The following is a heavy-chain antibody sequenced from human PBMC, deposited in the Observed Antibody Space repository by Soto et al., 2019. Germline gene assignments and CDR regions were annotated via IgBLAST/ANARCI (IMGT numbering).Heavy chain of an antibody. CDR3: ARQIYDSDTGPNFQYYFDS. V-gene: IGHV5-10-1*01. Sequence: PGESLKISCKGSGYSFAGYWITWVRQKPGKGLEWMGRIDPSDSQTYYSPSFRGHVTISAAKSITTVFLQWSSLRASDTAMYYCARQIYDSDTGPNFQYYFDSWGQGAPITVSS. CDR2: IDPSDSQT. J-gene: IGHJ4*02. D-gene: IGHD3-22*01. CDR1: GYSFAGYW.